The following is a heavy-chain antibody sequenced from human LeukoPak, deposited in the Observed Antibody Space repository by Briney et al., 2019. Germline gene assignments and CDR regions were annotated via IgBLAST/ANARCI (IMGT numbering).Heavy chain of an antibody. CDR3: AKEGYDYVWGSYRLPLDY. V-gene: IGHV3-23*01. Sequence: GGSLRLSCAASGFTFSSYAMSWVRQAPGKGLEWVSAISGSGGSTYYADSVKGRFTISRDNSKNTLYLQMNSLRAEDTAVYYCAKEGYDYVWGSYRLPLDYWGQGTLVTVSS. CDR2: ISGSGGST. CDR1: GFTFSSYA. J-gene: IGHJ4*02. D-gene: IGHD3-16*02.